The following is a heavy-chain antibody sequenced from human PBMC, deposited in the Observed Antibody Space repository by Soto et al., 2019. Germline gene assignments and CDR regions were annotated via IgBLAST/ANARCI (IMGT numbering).Heavy chain of an antibody. V-gene: IGHV1-69*01. CDR1: GGTFSSFA. Sequence: QVQLVQSGAEVRKPGSSVKVSCKASGGTFSSFAISWVRQAPGQGLEWMGGIIPLFATTNYAQKFQGRVTITADESTSTAYMELGSLISEDTAVYYCARVRDVVVVPDYGMDVWGQGTAVTVSS. CDR2: IIPLFATT. J-gene: IGHJ6*02. D-gene: IGHD2-2*01. CDR3: ARVRDVVVVPDYGMDV.